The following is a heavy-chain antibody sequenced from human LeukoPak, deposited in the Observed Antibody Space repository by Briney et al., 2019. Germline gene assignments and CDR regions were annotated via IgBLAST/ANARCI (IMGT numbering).Heavy chain of an antibody. CDR1: GFTFSSYS. CDR2: ISSSSSYI. D-gene: IGHD2-2*01. Sequence: AGGPLRLSCAASGFTFSSYSMNWVRQAPGKGLEWVSSISSSSSYIYYADSVKGRLTISRDNAKNSLYLQMNSLRAEDTAVYYCAREGVLDCSSTSCYRHNYYYYGMDVWGQGTTVTVSS. J-gene: IGHJ6*02. V-gene: IGHV3-21*01. CDR3: AREGVLDCSSTSCYRHNYYYYGMDV.